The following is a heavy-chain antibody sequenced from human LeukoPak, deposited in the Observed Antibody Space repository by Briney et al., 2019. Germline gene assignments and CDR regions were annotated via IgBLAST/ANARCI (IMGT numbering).Heavy chain of an antibody. J-gene: IGHJ6*02. Sequence: GGSLRLSCAASGFTFSSYAMHWVRQAPGKGLEWVAVISYDGSNKYYADSVKGRFTISRDNSKNTLYLQMNSLRAEDTAVYYCARAKDIVAVYGMDVWGQGTTVTVSS. V-gene: IGHV3-30-3*01. CDR2: ISYDGSNK. CDR3: ARAKDIVAVYGMDV. D-gene: IGHD5-12*01. CDR1: GFTFSSYA.